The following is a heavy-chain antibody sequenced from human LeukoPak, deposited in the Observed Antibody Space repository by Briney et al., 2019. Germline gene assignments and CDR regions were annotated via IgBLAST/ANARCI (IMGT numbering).Heavy chain of an antibody. CDR2: IYSGGST. CDR3: ASHAYNWRY. J-gene: IGHJ4*02. V-gene: IGHV3-53*01. D-gene: IGHD1-20*01. CDR1: GFTFSSYA. Sequence: GGSLRLSCAASGFTFSSYAMSWVRQAPGKGLEWVSVIYSGGSTYYADSVKGRFTISRDNSKNTLYLQMNSLRAEDTAVYYCASHAYNWRYWGQGTLVTVSS.